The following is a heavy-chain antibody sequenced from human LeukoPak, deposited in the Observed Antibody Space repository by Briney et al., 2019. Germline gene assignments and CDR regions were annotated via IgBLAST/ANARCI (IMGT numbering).Heavy chain of an antibody. V-gene: IGHV4-39*07. J-gene: IGHJ6*03. CDR1: GGSISSSSYY. D-gene: IGHD1-14*01. CDR2: IYYSGST. CDR3: ARASEDYYYYYMDV. Sequence: PSETLSLTCTVSGGSISSSSYYWGWIRQPPGKGLEWIGSIYYSGSTYYNPSLKSRVTISEDTSNNQFSLKVRSVTAADTAVYYCARASEDYYYYYMDVWGKGTTVTISS.